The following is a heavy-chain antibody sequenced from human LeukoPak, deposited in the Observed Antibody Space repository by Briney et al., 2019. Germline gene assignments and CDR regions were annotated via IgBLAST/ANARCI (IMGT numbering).Heavy chain of an antibody. Sequence: GGSLRLSCAASGFTFSSYAMSWVRQAPGKGLEWVSAISGSGGSTYYADSVKGRFTISRDNSKNTLYLQMNSLRAEDTAVYYCAKDPYSSSAQYLMGFDYWGQGTLVTISS. V-gene: IGHV3-23*01. D-gene: IGHD6-6*01. CDR3: AKDPYSSSAQYLMGFDY. CDR2: ISGSGGST. J-gene: IGHJ4*02. CDR1: GFTFSSYA.